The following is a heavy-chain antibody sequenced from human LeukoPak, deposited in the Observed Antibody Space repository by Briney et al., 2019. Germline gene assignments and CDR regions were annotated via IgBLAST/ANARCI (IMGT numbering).Heavy chain of an antibody. CDR1: GFTFSDHY. D-gene: IGHD2-2*01. V-gene: IGHV3-11*01. CDR2: ISSSGSTI. CDR3: AGDQGPVGVPAASQRSYYYGMDV. J-gene: IGHJ6*02. Sequence: GGSLRLSCAASGFTFSDHYMSWIRQAPGKGLEWVSYISSSGSTINYADFVKGRFTVSRDNAKNSLYLQMSSLIAEDTAVYYCAGDQGPVGVPAASQRSYYYGMDVWGQGTTVTVSS.